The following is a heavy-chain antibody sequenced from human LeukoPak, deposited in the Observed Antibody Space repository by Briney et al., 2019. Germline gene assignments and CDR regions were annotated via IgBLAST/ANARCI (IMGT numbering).Heavy chain of an antibody. CDR3: AKDRGGSYGYIGYFDY. D-gene: IGHD5-18*01. CDR2: ISYDGSNK. Sequence: PGGSLRLSCAASGFTFGSYGMHWVRQAPGKGLEWVAVISYDGSNKYYADSVKGRFTISRDNSKSTLYLQMNSLRAEDTAVYYCAKDRGGSYGYIGYFDYWGQGTPVTVSS. J-gene: IGHJ4*02. CDR1: GFTFGSYG. V-gene: IGHV3-30*18.